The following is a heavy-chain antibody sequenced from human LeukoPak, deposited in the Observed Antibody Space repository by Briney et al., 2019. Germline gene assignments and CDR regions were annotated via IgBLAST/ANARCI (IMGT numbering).Heavy chain of an antibody. CDR2: ISSSGSII. V-gene: IGHV3-11*04. CDR1: GFTFSDYY. J-gene: IGHJ6*03. Sequence: GGSLRLSCAASGFTFSDYYMSWIRQAPGKGLEWVSYISSSGSIIYYADSVKGRFTISRDNAKNSLYLQMNSLRAEDTAVYYCASAESSPYYYYMDVWGKGTTVTVSS. CDR3: ASAESSPYYYYMDV.